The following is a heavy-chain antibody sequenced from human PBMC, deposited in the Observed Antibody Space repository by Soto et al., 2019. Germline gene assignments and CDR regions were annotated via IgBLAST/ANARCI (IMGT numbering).Heavy chain of an antibody. V-gene: IGHV4-4*02. CDR1: GGSISSSNW. CDR2: IYHSGST. J-gene: IGHJ5*02. Sequence: SETLSLTCAVSGGSISSSNWWSWVRQPPGKGLEWIGEIYHSGSTNYNPSLKSRVTISVDKSKNQFSLKLSSVTAADTAVYYCAGLCAGYSSSWYGNWFDPWGQGTLVTVSS. D-gene: IGHD6-13*01. CDR3: AGLCAGYSSSWYGNWFDP.